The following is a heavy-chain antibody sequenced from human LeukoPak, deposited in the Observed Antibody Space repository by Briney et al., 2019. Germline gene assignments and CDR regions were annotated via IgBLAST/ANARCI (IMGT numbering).Heavy chain of an antibody. CDR2: IYYSGGT. Sequence: VSGPTLVKPSETLSLTCTVSGGSISGYSWSWIRQPPGKGLEWIGYIYYSGGTDYNPSLKSRVTISVDTSKNQFSLQLRSVTAADTAVYYCARHERNGGYYDYWGQGTLVTVSS. D-gene: IGHD3-22*01. V-gene: IGHV4-59*08. J-gene: IGHJ4*02. CDR1: GGSISGYS. CDR3: ARHERNGGYYDY.